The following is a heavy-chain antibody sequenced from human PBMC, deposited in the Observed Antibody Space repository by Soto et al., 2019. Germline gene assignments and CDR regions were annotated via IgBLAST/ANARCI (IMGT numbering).Heavy chain of an antibody. J-gene: IGHJ3*02. D-gene: IGHD6-19*01. CDR3: ARDVAVADNDAFDI. CDR2: IIPILGIA. CDR1: GGTFSSYT. V-gene: IGHV1-69*04. Sequence: SVKVSCKASGGTFSSYTISWVRQAPGQGLEWMGRIIPILGIANYAQKFQGRVTITADKSTSTAYMELSSLRSEDTAVYYCARDVAVADNDAFDIWGQGTMVTVSS.